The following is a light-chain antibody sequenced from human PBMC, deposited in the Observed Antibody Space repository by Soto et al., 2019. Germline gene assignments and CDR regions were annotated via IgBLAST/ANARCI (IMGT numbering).Light chain of an antibody. CDR1: ESVSTN. CDR2: GSA. Sequence: ESGLTQSPATLSSAPGERVTLSCRASESVSTNLVWYQQKPGQAPRLVMFGSASRAPGIPDRFSGSGSGTDFTLTISRLEPEDFAVYYCQHYGSSRLWTFGQGTKVDIK. CDR3: QHYGSSRLWT. V-gene: IGKV3-20*01. J-gene: IGKJ1*01.